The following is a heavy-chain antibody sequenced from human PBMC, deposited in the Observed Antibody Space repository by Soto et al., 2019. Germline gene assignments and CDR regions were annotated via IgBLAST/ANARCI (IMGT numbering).Heavy chain of an antibody. V-gene: IGHV3-30*01. CDR1: GFTFSSYA. CDR3: ARGAKYGFDY. Sequence: GGSLTLACAASGFTFSSYAVHWVRQAPGRVLEWLAKKTNKGNNKYNAGSVKGQCTITRDNSKSTLYLQMNGLRAEDTSAYYCARGAKYGFDYWSQGTLVTVAS. J-gene: IGHJ4*02. D-gene: IGHD1-26*01. CDR2: KTNKGNNK.